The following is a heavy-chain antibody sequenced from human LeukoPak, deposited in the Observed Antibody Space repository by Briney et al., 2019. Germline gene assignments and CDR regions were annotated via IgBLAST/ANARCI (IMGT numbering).Heavy chain of an antibody. V-gene: IGHV6-1*01. CDR1: GDSVSSNSAA. CDR3: ARGGQGDGYSADEAFDI. D-gene: IGHD5-24*01. J-gene: IGHJ3*02. Sequence: SQTLSLTCAISGDSVSSNSAAWNWIRQSPSTGLEWLGRTYYRSKWYNDYAGSVKSRITINPDTSKNQFSLQVDSVTPEDTAVYYCARGGQGDGYSADEAFDIWGQGTMVTVSS. CDR2: TYYRSKWYN.